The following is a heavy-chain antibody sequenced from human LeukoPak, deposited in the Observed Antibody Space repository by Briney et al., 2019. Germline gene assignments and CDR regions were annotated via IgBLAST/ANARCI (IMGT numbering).Heavy chain of an antibody. V-gene: IGHV3-30-3*01. CDR1: GYTLTELS. CDR3: ARGDGYTYGCPDY. Sequence: SCKVSGYTLTELSMHWVRQAPGKGLEWVAVVSYVGTNKYYADSVKGRFTISRDNSKNSLYLQLNSLRAEDTAVYYCARGDGYTYGCPDYWGQGTLVTVSS. J-gene: IGHJ4*02. D-gene: IGHD5-18*01. CDR2: VSYVGTNK.